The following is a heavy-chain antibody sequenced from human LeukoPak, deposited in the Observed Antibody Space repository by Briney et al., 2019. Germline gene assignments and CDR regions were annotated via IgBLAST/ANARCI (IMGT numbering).Heavy chain of an antibody. Sequence: SETLSLTCTVSGGSISSTGYYWGWSRQPPGKGLEWIGAINHSGSTYYNPSLKSRVTISADTSKTQFSLKLSTVTAADTAVYYCAAYYYDSSGYFAWGQGTLVTVSS. V-gene: IGHV4-39*01. CDR3: AAYYYDSSGYFA. J-gene: IGHJ5*02. CDR2: INHSGST. CDR1: GGSISSTGYY. D-gene: IGHD3-22*01.